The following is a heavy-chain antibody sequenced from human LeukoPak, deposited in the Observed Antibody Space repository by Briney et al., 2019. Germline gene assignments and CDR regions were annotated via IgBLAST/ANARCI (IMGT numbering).Heavy chain of an antibody. CDR1: GGSISSYY. J-gene: IGHJ4*02. Sequence: SETLSLTCTVSGGSISSYYWSWIRQPPGQGLEWIGYIYYSGSTNYNPSLKSRVTISVDTSKNQFSLKLSSVTAADTAVYYCARAPLRWLFDYWGQGTLVTVSS. V-gene: IGHV4-59*01. CDR3: ARAPLRWLFDY. D-gene: IGHD4-23*01. CDR2: IYYSGST.